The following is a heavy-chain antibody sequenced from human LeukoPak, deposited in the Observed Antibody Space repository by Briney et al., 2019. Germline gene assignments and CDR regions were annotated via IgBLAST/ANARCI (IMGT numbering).Heavy chain of an antibody. J-gene: IGHJ4*02. D-gene: IGHD3-10*01. CDR2: MNPNSSNT. V-gene: IGHV1-8*01. CDR3: ARVPRVRPPVQGYYGSGSRTSHFDY. Sequence: ASVKVSCKASGYTFTSYDINWVRQATGQGLEWMGWMNPNSSNTGYAQKFQGRVTMTRNTSISTAYMELSSLRSEDTAVYYCARVPRVRPPVQGYYGSGSRTSHFDYWGQGTLVTVSS. CDR1: GYTFTSYD.